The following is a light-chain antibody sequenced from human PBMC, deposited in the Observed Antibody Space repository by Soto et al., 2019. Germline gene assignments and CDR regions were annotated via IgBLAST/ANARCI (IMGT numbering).Light chain of an antibody. CDR1: QGISSR. V-gene: IGKV1-12*01. Sequence: DIQMTQSPSSVSASVGDRVTITCRASQGISSRLAWYQQKPGKAPNLLIYSASSLQSGVPSRFSGSGSETDFTLTIGSLQPEDFATYYCQQSNSFPLPFGWGPKVDIK. CDR3: QQSNSFPLP. J-gene: IGKJ4*01. CDR2: SAS.